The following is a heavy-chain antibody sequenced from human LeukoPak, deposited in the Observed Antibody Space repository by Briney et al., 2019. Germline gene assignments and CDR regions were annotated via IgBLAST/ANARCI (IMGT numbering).Heavy chain of an antibody. Sequence: PGGSLRLSCAASGFTFSSYAMSWVRQAPGKGLEWVSSISGSGGSTYYADSVKGRFTISRANSRDTLYLQMNSLRAEDTAVYYCAKGYYDYVWGSYYFDYWGQGTLVTVSS. V-gene: IGHV3-23*01. CDR3: AKGYYDYVWGSYYFDY. D-gene: IGHD3-16*01. J-gene: IGHJ4*02. CDR1: GFTFSSYA. CDR2: ISGSGGST.